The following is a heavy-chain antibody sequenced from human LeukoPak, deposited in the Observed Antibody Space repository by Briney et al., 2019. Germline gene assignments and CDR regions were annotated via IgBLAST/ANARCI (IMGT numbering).Heavy chain of an antibody. V-gene: IGHV3-7*01. J-gene: IGHJ6*02. D-gene: IGHD3-3*01. CDR2: IKQDGSEK. CDR3: AIQSDFWSGYLGGMDV. Sequence: PGGSLRLSCAASGFTFSSYEMNWVRQAPGKGLEWVANIKQDGSEKYYVDSVKGRFTISRDNAKNSLYLQMNSLRAEDTAVYYCAIQSDFWSGYLGGMDVWGQGTTVTVSS. CDR1: GFTFSSYE.